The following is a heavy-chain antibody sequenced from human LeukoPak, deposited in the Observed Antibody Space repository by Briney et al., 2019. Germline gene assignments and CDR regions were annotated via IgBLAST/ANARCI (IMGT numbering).Heavy chain of an antibody. Sequence: GGSLRLSCAASGFIFSSYWMTWVRQAPGKGLEWVAVTSSDLNVKLYADSVKGRFTISRDNSRSTLYLQMNSLRPEDTAIYYCAREGYYGSGSPPSLYFDYWGQGTLVTVSS. CDR1: GFIFSSYW. V-gene: IGHV3-30*03. CDR2: TSSDLNVK. CDR3: AREGYYGSGSPPSLYFDY. D-gene: IGHD3-10*01. J-gene: IGHJ4*02.